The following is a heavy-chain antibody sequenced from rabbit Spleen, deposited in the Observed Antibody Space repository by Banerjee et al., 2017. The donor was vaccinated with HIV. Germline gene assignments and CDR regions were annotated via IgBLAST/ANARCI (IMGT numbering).Heavy chain of an antibody. J-gene: IGHJ4*01. CDR3: ARDGAGGSYFAL. V-gene: IGHV1S43*01. D-gene: IGHD8-1*01. CDR2: IDPLFGIT. Sequence: QEQLEESGGGLVKPEGSLTLTCKASGFDLSNYYYMNWVRQAPGKGLEWIGYIDPLFGITYYANWVNGRFSISRENAQNTVFLQMTSLTAADTATYFCARDGAGGSYFALWGPGTLVTVS. CDR1: GFDLSNYYY.